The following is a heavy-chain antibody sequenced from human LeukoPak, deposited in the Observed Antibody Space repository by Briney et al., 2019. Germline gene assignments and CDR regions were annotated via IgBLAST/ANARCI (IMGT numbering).Heavy chain of an antibody. CDR3: ARELSPRGSGSRYYFDY. Sequence: SETLSLTCTVSGGSISTSNYYWGWIRQPPGKGLEWIGYIYYSGSTNCNPSLKSRVTISVDTSKNQFPLKLSSVTAADTAVYYCARELSPRGSGSRYYFDYWGQGTLVTVSS. CDR1: GGSISTSNYY. D-gene: IGHD3-10*01. J-gene: IGHJ4*02. CDR2: IYYSGST. V-gene: IGHV4-61*01.